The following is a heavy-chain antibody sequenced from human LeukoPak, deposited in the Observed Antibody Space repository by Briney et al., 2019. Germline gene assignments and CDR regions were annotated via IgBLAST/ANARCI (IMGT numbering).Heavy chain of an antibody. CDR1: GGSFSGYY. CDR2: INHSGST. V-gene: IGHV4-34*01. J-gene: IGHJ4*02. Sequence: PSETLSLTCAVYGGSFSGYYWSWIRQPPGKGLEWIGEINHSGSTNYNPSLKSRVTISVDTSKNQFSLKLSSVTAADTAVYYCAGSSGWYVRIFDYWAREPWSPSPQ. D-gene: IGHD6-19*01. CDR3: AGSSGWYVRIFDY.